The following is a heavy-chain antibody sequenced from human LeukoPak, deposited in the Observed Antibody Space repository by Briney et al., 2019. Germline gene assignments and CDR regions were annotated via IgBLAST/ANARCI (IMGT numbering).Heavy chain of an antibody. CDR2: IIHSGST. CDR3: ARDRFKTICGVDTGSNWFDP. D-gene: IGHD3-3*01. J-gene: IGHJ5*02. Sequence: SETLSLTCVVYAGSFSGYYWSWIRQPPGKGREWSGEIIHSGSTNYNPSLQSRLSISVDAPKNHFSLQLSSVTAADTAVYYCARDRFKTICGVDTGSNWFDPWGQGTLVTVSS. CDR1: AGSFSGYY. V-gene: IGHV4-34*12.